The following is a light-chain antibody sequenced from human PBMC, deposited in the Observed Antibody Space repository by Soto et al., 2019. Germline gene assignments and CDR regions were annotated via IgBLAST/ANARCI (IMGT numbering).Light chain of an antibody. CDR2: EVS. CDR1: SSDVGAYNY. Sequence: QSVLTQPASVSGSPGQSITISCAGTSSDVGAYNYVSWYQHHPSKAPKLIIYEVSNRPSGVSNRFSGSKSGNTASLTISGLQTEDEADYYCSSYVSNSTPLFGGGTKVTVL. V-gene: IGLV2-14*01. CDR3: SSYVSNSTPL. J-gene: IGLJ3*02.